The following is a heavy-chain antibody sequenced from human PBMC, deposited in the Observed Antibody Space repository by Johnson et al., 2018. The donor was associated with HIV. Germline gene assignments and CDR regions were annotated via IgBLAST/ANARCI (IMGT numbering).Heavy chain of an antibody. D-gene: IGHD1-1*01. CDR3: AREELEPDVFDI. CDR1: GFTFSNAW. Sequence: QVQLVESGGGLVKPGGSLRLSCAASGFTFSNAWMSWVRQAPGKGLEWVAVISYDGSNKYYADSVKGRFNISRDNSKNTLYLQMNSLRAEDTAVYYCAREELEPDVFDIWGQGTMVTVSS. V-gene: IGHV3-30-3*01. J-gene: IGHJ3*02. CDR2: ISYDGSNK.